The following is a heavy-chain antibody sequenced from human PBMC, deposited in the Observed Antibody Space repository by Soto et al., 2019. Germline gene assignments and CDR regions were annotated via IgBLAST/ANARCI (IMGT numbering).Heavy chain of an antibody. CDR1: GYTFSSHA. D-gene: IGHD4-17*01. CDR2: INAGNGDT. J-gene: IGHJ4*02. CDR3: ARVVVYGDHSGLY. V-gene: IGHV1-3*01. Sequence: QVPLVQSGAEVKKPGASVKISCKASGYTFSSHAIHWVRQAPGQRLEWMGWINAGNGDTKYSQKFQGRLTINRDTSASTAYMALSSLRSEDTAVYFCARVVVYGDHSGLYWGQGTRVTISS.